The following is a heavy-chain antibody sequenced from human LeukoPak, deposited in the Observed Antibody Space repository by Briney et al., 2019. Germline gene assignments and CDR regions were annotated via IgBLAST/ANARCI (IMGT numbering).Heavy chain of an antibody. D-gene: IGHD2-15*01. CDR2: IYYSGST. CDR3: AREVGCSGGSCYSPNWFDP. V-gene: IGHV4-61*01. CDR1: GGSVSSGHYY. J-gene: IGHJ5*02. Sequence: SETLSLTCTVSGGSVSSGHYYWSWIRQPPGKGLEWIGGIYYSGSTNYKPSLKSRITISIDTSKNQFSLKLNSVTAADPAVYYCAREVGCSGGSCYSPNWFDPWGQGTLVTVSS.